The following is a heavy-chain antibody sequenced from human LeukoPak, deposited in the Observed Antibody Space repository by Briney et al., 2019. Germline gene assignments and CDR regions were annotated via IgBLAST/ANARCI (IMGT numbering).Heavy chain of an antibody. CDR3: AGGYGFEY. D-gene: IGHD1-1*01. CDR1: GFTFSCYW. Sequence: GGSLTLPCAASGFTFSCYWMHWVRQAPGKGLVWVSRINSDGCSTSYADSVKGRFTTSRDNAKNTLYLQMNSLRAEDTAVYYCAGGYGFEYWRQGSLVSVCS. CDR2: INSDGCST. J-gene: IGHJ4*02. V-gene: IGHV3-74*01.